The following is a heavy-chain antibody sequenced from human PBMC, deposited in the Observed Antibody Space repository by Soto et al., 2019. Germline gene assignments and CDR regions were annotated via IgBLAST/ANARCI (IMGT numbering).Heavy chain of an antibody. Sequence: GASVKVSCKASGYTCTSYGISWVRQAPGQGLEWMGWISAYNGNTNYAQKLKGRVTMTTDPSTRTAYMELRSLSSDDTAVYYCAICTRVRQRAWEVVAATDYYYGMDVWGQGTTVTVSS. CDR1: GYTCTSYG. CDR3: AICTRVRQRAWEVVAATDYYYGMDV. CDR2: ISAYNGNT. D-gene: IGHD2-15*01. V-gene: IGHV1-18*01. J-gene: IGHJ6*02.